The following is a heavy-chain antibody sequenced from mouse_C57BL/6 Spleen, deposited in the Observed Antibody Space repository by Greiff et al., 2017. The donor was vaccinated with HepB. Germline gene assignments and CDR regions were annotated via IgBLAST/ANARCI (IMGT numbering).Heavy chain of an antibody. D-gene: IGHD1-1*01. V-gene: IGHV1-54*01. Sequence: QVQLKESGAELVRPGTSVKVSCKASGYAFTNYLIEWVKQRPGQGLEWIGVINPGSGGTNYNEKFKGKATLTADKSSSTAYMQRSSLTSEDSAVYFWAREDTTVVRAMDYWGQGTSVTVSS. CDR2: INPGSGGT. CDR3: AREDTTVVRAMDY. CDR1: GYAFTNYL. J-gene: IGHJ4*01.